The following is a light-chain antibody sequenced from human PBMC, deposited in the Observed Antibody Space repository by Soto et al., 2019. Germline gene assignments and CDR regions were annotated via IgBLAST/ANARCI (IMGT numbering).Light chain of an antibody. CDR1: QTVSNN. Sequence: EIVLTQSPAILFVTPGERVTLSCGATQTVSNNLAWYQQRPGHAPWLLIYGTSTRATGIPDRLSGSGSGTEFTLTISRLEPEDSAVYYCQQYGSSPTFGQGTKVDIK. J-gene: IGKJ1*01. V-gene: IGKV3-20*01. CDR2: GTS. CDR3: QQYGSSPT.